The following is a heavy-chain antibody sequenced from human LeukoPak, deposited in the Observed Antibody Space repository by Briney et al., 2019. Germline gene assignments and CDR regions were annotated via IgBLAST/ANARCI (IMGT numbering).Heavy chain of an antibody. J-gene: IGHJ6*03. Sequence: SSETLSLTCVVYGGSFSDYYWSWIRQPPGKGLEWIGEINHSGSTSYNPSLKSRVTISVDTSKNQFSLKLSSVTAADTAVYYCARLGSSPGYYYYYMDVWGKGTTVTVSS. D-gene: IGHD3-10*01. CDR3: ARLGSSPGYYYYYMDV. CDR2: INHSGST. V-gene: IGHV4-34*01. CDR1: GGSFSDYY.